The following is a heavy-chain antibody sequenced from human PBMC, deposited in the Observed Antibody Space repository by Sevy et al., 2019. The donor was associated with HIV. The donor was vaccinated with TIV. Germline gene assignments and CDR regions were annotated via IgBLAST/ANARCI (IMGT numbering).Heavy chain of an antibody. CDR1: GYTFSVHY. CDR3: ARLRYSDPSGQYYGGGADYFDY. Sequence: ASVKVSCSTSGYTFSVHYIYWVRQAAGQGLEWMGWINPNTGDTNFSPTFQGRVTMTRDSSINTAYMELSRLTSADTAVYFCARLRYSDPSGQYYGGGADYFDYWGQGTLVTVSS. CDR2: INPNTGDT. D-gene: IGHD3-22*01. V-gene: IGHV1-2*02. J-gene: IGHJ4*02.